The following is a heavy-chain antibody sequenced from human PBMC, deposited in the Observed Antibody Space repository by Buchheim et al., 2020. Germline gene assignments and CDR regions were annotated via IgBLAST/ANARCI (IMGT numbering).Heavy chain of an antibody. CDR2: ISSSSSYT. CDR3: TRDQMYYDFCSGCYAQYYGIDV. Sequence: QVQLVESGGGLVKPGGSLRLSCAASGFTFSDYYMSWIRQAPGKGLEWVSYISSSSSYTNYADSVKGRFTISRDNAKNSLYLQMNNLRAEDTAVYYCTRDQMYYDFCSGCYAQYYGIDVWGQGTT. V-gene: IGHV3-11*06. CDR1: GFTFSDYY. J-gene: IGHJ6*01. D-gene: IGHD3-3*01.